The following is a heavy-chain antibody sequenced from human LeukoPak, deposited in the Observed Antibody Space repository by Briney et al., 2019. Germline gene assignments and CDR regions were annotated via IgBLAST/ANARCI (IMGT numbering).Heavy chain of an antibody. CDR2: MNPNRGNT. CDR3: ARARRCSSTSCYNAGHYYYYMDV. J-gene: IGHJ6*03. Sequence: GASVKVSCKASGYTFTSYDINWVGQATGQGLEWMGWMNPNRGNTGYAQKFQGRVTITRNTSISTAYMELSSLRSEDTAVYYCARARRCSSTSCYNAGHYYYYMDVWGKGTTVTVSS. V-gene: IGHV1-8*03. D-gene: IGHD2-2*02. CDR1: GYTFTSYD.